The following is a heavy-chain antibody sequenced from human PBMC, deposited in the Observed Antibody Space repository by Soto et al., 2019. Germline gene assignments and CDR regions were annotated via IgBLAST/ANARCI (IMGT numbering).Heavy chain of an antibody. CDR1: GFTFSNYA. J-gene: IGHJ4*02. D-gene: IGHD3-3*01. V-gene: IGHV3-23*01. CDR2: ISSNGGGT. CDR3: AKVSQVGVVINYFDY. Sequence: GGSLRLSCAASGFTFSNYAMGWVRQAPGKGLEWVSSISSNGGGTYYADSVKGRFTISRDNSKNTLYLQTNSLRVEDTAVYYCAKVSQVGVVINYFDYWGQGTLVTVSS.